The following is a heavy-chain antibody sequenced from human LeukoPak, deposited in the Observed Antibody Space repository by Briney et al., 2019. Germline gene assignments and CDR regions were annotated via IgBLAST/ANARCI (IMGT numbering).Heavy chain of an antibody. CDR3: ARGAADEYSSSSGYDY. Sequence: ASVKVSCKASGYTFTSYYMHWVRQAPGQGLEWMGIINPSGGSTSYAQKFQGRVTMTRDMPTSTVYMELSSLRSEDTAVYYCARGAADEYSSSSGYDYWGQGTLVTVSS. D-gene: IGHD6-6*01. CDR1: GYTFTSYY. CDR2: INPSGGST. J-gene: IGHJ4*02. V-gene: IGHV1-46*01.